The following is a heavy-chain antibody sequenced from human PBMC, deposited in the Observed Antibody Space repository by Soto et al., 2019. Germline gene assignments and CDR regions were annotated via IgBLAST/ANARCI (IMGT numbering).Heavy chain of an antibody. Sequence: EVQLLESGGGLVQPGGSLTVSCAASGFTFGAHPMSWVRLAPGKGLEWVSTISGYGGSTYYPDSLKGRFIISRDNSKNRLYWQINTSRAEATAIYFCATPRATVTTSFDYWGQGTLVTVSS. CDR2: ISGYGGST. V-gene: IGHV3-23*01. J-gene: IGHJ4*02. D-gene: IGHD4-17*01. CDR3: ATPRATVTTSFDY. CDR1: GFTFGAHP.